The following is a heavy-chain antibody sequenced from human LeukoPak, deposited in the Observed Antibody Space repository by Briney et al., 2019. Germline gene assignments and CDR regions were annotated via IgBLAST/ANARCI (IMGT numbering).Heavy chain of an antibody. Sequence: SETLSLTCAVSGYSISSGYYWGWIRQPRGKGLEWMGSIYHSGSTYYNPSLKSRVTISVDTSKNQFSLKLSSVTAADTAVYYCARFSCSSTTCYRFDYWGQGTLVTVSS. CDR2: IYHSGST. J-gene: IGHJ4*02. CDR1: GYSISSGYY. CDR3: ARFSCSSTTCYRFDY. D-gene: IGHD2-2*01. V-gene: IGHV4-38-2*01.